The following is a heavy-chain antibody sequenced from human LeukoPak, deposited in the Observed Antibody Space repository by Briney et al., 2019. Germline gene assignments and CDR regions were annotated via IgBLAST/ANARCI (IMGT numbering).Heavy chain of an antibody. CDR2: IYTSGST. D-gene: IGHD6-6*01. CDR3: ARDNGGYSSSPILDY. Sequence: SETLSLTCTVSGDSISNYYWSWIRQPAGKGLEWIGRIYTSGSTNYNPSLKSRVTMSVDTSKNQFSLKLSSVTAADTAVYYCARDNGGYSSSPILDYWGQGTLVTVSS. CDR1: GDSISNYY. V-gene: IGHV4-4*07. J-gene: IGHJ4*02.